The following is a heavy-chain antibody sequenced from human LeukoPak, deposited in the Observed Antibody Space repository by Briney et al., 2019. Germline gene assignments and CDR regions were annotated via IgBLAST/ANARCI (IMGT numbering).Heavy chain of an antibody. Sequence: GGSLRLSCAASGFTFSSYAMSWVRQAPGKGLEWVSAISGSGGSTYYADSVKGRFTISRDNSKNTLYLQMNSLRAEDTAVYYCAKDLMRRSSGWYNAFDIWGQGTMVPVSS. V-gene: IGHV3-23*01. J-gene: IGHJ3*02. D-gene: IGHD6-19*01. CDR2: ISGSGGST. CDR1: GFTFSSYA. CDR3: AKDLMRRSSGWYNAFDI.